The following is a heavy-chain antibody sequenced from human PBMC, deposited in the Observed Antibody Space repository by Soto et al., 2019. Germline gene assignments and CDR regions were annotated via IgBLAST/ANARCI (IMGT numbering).Heavy chain of an antibody. V-gene: IGHV3-74*01. CDR3: VRDRGYPDSFDI. CDR1: GFNFGPFW. Sequence: EAHLVESGGGLVQPGGSLRLSCAASGFNFGPFWMHWVRQTPGKGLVWVSHINSDGSTIVYADSVKGRFTISRDNAKNTLYLQMNSLRVDETAVYFCVRDRGYPDSFDIWGQGTMVTVS. D-gene: IGHD3-10*01. J-gene: IGHJ3*02. CDR2: INSDGSTI.